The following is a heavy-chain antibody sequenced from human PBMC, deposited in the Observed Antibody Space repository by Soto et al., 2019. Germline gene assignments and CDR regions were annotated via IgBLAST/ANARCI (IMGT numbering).Heavy chain of an antibody. CDR2: IYYSGST. D-gene: IGHD2-21*01. V-gene: IGHV4-31*03. CDR3: ARSPNKNGGYGNCYPFDN. Sequence: QVQLQESGPGLVTPSQTLSLTCTVSGGSVSSSDYYWSWIRQHPRKGLAWIGHIYYSGSTQYNPSFKGRITLSLDASKNQVSLKLTSVTAADTAVYFCARSPNKNGGYGNCYPFDNWGQGTLATVSS. J-gene: IGHJ4*02. CDR1: GGSVSSSDYY.